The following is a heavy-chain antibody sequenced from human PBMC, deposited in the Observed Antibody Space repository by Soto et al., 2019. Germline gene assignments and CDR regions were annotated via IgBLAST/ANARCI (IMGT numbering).Heavy chain of an antibody. Sequence: EVQLVESGGGLVQPGGSLRLSCAASGFTVSNNYMNWARQAPGKGREWVSVIYGGGGTNYADSVKGRFTISRDNSKNTLYLQMNSLRVEDTAVYYCAVGHSMDYGDYVPFGYWGQGTLVTVSS. D-gene: IGHD4-17*01. J-gene: IGHJ4*02. CDR3: AVGHSMDYGDYVPFGY. CDR2: IYGGGGT. V-gene: IGHV3-66*01. CDR1: GFTVSNNY.